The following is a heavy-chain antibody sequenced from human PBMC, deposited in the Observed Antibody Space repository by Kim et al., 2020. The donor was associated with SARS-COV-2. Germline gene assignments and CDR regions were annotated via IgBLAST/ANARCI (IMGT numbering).Heavy chain of an antibody. CDR1: GFTFSSYE. V-gene: IGHV3-48*03. D-gene: IGHD3-9*01. J-gene: IGHJ6*02. Sequence: GGSLRLSCAASGFTFSSYEMNWVRQAPVKGLEWVSYISSSGSTIYYADSVKGRFTISRDNATNSLHLQMTSLRAEDTAVYYCARAKFDWLLYSYGMDDWGQATTVSVPS. CDR3: ARAKFDWLLYSYGMDD. CDR2: ISSSGSTI.